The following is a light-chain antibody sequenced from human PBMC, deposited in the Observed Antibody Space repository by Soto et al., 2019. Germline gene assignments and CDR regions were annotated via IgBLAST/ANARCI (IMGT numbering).Light chain of an antibody. V-gene: IGLV3-1*01. CDR3: QAWDSSTLV. Sequence: SHELTQPPSVSVSPGQTASITCSGDKLGDKYACWYQQKPGQSPVLVIYQDSKRPSGIPERFSGSNSGNTATLTISGTQAMDEADYYCQAWDSSTLVFGGGTKVTVL. CDR1: KLGDKY. J-gene: IGLJ2*01. CDR2: QDS.